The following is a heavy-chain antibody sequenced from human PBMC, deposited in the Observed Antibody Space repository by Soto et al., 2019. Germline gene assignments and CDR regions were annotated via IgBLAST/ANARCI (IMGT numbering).Heavy chain of an antibody. CDR1: GVSISSGNW. V-gene: IGHV4-4*02. Sequence: PSETLSLTCDVSGVSISSGNWWSWVRQPPGKGLEWIAEVYNDGSANYHPSLESRATISVDRSKNQFSLWLSSVTAADTGKYYCARLVYDSRLNYLYFDHWGQGTLVTVSS. CDR2: VYNDGSA. CDR3: ARLVYDSRLNYLYFDH. J-gene: IGHJ4*02. D-gene: IGHD5-12*01.